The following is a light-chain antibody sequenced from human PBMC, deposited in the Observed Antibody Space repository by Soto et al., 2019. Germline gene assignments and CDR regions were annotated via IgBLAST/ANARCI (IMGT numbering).Light chain of an antibody. CDR3: QQYNSQPVT. V-gene: IGKV1-5*01. CDR1: QGIDRW. Sequence: DIQMTQSPSTLSASVGDRVTITCRASQGIDRWLAWYQQKPGKAPKLLIYDASSLESGVPSRFSGSGSGTEFTLTINSLQPDDFAAYFCQQYNSQPVTFGGGTKVDIK. CDR2: DAS. J-gene: IGKJ4*01.